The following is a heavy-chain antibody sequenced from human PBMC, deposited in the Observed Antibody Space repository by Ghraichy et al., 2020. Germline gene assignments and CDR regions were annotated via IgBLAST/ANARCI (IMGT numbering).Heavy chain of an antibody. CDR1: GYTFTSYG. CDR3: AREPPVLAGHLYYYYYGMDV. CDR2: ISAYNGNT. Sequence: ASVKVSCKASGYTFTSYGISWVRQAPGQGLEWMGWISAYNGNTNYAQKLQGRVTMTTDTSTSTAYMELRSLRSDDTAVYYCAREPPVLAGHLYYYYYGMDVWGQGTTVTVSS. V-gene: IGHV1-18*01. J-gene: IGHJ6*02. D-gene: IGHD6-13*01.